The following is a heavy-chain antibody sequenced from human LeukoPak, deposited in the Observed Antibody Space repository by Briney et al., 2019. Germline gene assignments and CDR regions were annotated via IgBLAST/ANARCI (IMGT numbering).Heavy chain of an antibody. Sequence: GGSLRLSCAASGFTFSSNSMNWVRQAPGKGLEWVSSISSSSRYIYYADQVKGRFTMSRDNAKTSLYLKMNSLRAEDTVVYYCAREGGAYYYDSSGYYPLELWGQGTLVTVSS. V-gene: IGHV3-21*01. D-gene: IGHD3-22*01. J-gene: IGHJ5*02. CDR1: GFTFSSNS. CDR2: ISSSSRYI. CDR3: AREGGAYYYDSSGYYPLEL.